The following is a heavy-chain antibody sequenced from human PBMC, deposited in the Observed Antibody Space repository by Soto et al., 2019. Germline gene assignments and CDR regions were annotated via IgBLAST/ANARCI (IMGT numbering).Heavy chain of an antibody. V-gene: IGHV3-11*01. CDR2: SGGDGSTI. Sequence: SLRLSCAASGFTFSDHYMSWIRLSPVKGLDWLSYSGGDGSTISYPDTVKGRSTILRDNAKLSRKLQLNNLRPPDTSVYYCASDRGDRGGAGHYYFDFWGQGTLVTVSS. CDR1: GFTFSDHY. CDR3: ASDRGDRGGAGHYYFDF. D-gene: IGHD6-19*01. J-gene: IGHJ4*02.